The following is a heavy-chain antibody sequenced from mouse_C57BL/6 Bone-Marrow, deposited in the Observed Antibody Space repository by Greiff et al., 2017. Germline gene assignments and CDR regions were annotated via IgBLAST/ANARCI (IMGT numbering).Heavy chain of an antibody. CDR1: GFSFTTYA. V-gene: IGHV10-1*01. CDR3: GIILDGYFDV. Sequence: EVKLQESGGGLVQPKGSLKLSCAASGFSFTTYAMNWVRQAPGKGLEWVARIRSKSNNYATYYANSVKDRFTISRDDSESMLYLQMNSFKTEDTAVYYCGIILDGYFDVWGTGTTVTVSS. D-gene: IGHD5-1-1*01. CDR2: IRSKSNNYAT. J-gene: IGHJ1*03.